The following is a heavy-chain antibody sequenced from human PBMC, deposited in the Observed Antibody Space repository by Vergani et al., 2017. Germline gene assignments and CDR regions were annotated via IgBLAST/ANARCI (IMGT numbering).Heavy chain of an antibody. J-gene: IGHJ6*02. CDR3: ARDRGRYGYSPSYYYYGMDV. CDR1: GFTFSSYA. CDR2: ISSSGGST. Sequence: EVQLLESGGGLVQPGGSLRLSCAASGFTFSSYAMSWVRQAPGKGLEWVSAISSSGGSTYYADSVKGRFTISRDNSKNTLYLQMNSLRAEDTAVYYCARDRGRYGYSPSYYYYGMDVWGQGTTVTVSS. D-gene: IGHD5-18*01. V-gene: IGHV3-23*01.